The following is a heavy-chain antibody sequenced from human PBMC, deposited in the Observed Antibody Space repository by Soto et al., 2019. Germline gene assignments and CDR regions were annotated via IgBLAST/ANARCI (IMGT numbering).Heavy chain of an antibody. V-gene: IGHV4-31*03. D-gene: IGHD2-2*01. CDR1: GGSISSGGYY. CDR2: IYYSGST. CDR3: ARDSPRGYCSSTSCPHYFDY. J-gene: IGHJ4*02. Sequence: QVQLQESGPGLVKPSQTLSLTCTVSGGSISSGGYYWSWIRQHPGKGLEWIGYIYYSGSTYYNPSLKCRVTMSVDTSKNQFSLTLSSVTAADTAVYYCARDSPRGYCSSTSCPHYFDYWGQGTLVTVSS.